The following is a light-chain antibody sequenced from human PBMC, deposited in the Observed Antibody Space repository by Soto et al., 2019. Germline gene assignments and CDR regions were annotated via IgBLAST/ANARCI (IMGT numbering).Light chain of an antibody. CDR3: LQDYNYPWT. CDR1: QGIRND. Sequence: AIQMTQSPSSLSASVGDRVTITCRASQGIRNDLSWYQQKPGEAPKLLIYAASSLQSGVPSRFSGSGSGTDFTLTISSLQPEDFASYYCLQDYNYPWTFGQGTKVDFK. J-gene: IGKJ1*01. CDR2: AAS. V-gene: IGKV1-6*01.